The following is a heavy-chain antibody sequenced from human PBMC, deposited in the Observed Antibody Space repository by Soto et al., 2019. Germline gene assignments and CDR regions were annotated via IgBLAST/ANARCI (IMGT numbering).Heavy chain of an antibody. CDR1: GFTFSRYW. CDR3: ARMYSGSAYYGMDV. CDR2: SNSDGSVT. Sequence: EVQLVESGGGLVQPGGSLRLSCAASGFTFSRYWIHWVRQAPGKGLVWVARSNSDGSVTRYADSVKGRFTISRDNAKNTVYLEMNSLRAEDTAVYYCARMYSGSAYYGMDVWGHGTTVTVSS. J-gene: IGHJ6*02. D-gene: IGHD1-26*01. V-gene: IGHV3-74*01.